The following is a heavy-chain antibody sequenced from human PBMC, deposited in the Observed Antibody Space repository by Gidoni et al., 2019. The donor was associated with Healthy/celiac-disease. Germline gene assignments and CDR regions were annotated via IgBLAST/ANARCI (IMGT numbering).Heavy chain of an antibody. V-gene: IGHV3-30*18. CDR3: AKGGAYSSSWYYFDY. D-gene: IGHD6-13*01. J-gene: IGHJ4*02. CDR2: ISYDGSNK. Sequence: QVQLVEYGGGVVQPGRSLSVSCAASGFTFSSYGMHWVRQAPGKGLEWVAVISYDGSNKYYADSVKGRFTISRDNSKNTLYLQMNSLRAEDTAVYYCAKGGAYSSSWYYFDYWGQGTLVTVSS. CDR1: GFTFSSYG.